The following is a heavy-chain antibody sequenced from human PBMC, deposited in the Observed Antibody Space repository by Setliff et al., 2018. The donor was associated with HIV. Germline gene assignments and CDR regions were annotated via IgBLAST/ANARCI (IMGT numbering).Heavy chain of an antibody. CDR1: GGSISSSSYY. V-gene: IGHV4-39*07. CDR3: ARGRYCTNGVCYINWFDP. J-gene: IGHJ5*02. CDR2: IYYSGST. D-gene: IGHD2-8*01. Sequence: SETLSLTCTVSGGSISSSSYYWGWIRQPPGKGLEWIGSIYYSGSTYYSPSLKSRVTISMDTAKNRFSLKLSSVTAADTAVYYCARGRYCTNGVCYINWFDPWGQGTLVTVSS.